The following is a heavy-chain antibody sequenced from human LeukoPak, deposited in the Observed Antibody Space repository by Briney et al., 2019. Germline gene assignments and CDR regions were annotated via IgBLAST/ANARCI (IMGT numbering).Heavy chain of an antibody. V-gene: IGHV3-23*01. J-gene: IGHJ4*02. CDR3: AKDFWNQYSGSSGYFDY. D-gene: IGHD6-6*01. Sequence: GGSLRLSCAASGFTFSSYAMSWVRQAPGKGLEWVSAISGSGGSTYYADSVKGRFTISRDNSKNTLYLQMNSLRAEDTAVYYCAKDFWNQYSGSSGYFDYWGQGTLVTVSS. CDR1: GFTFSSYA. CDR2: ISGSGGST.